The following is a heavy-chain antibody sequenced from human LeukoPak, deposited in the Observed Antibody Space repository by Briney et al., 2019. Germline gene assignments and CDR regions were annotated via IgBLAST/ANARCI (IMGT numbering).Heavy chain of an antibody. J-gene: IGHJ6*02. V-gene: IGHV3-30*18. D-gene: IGHD3/OR15-3a*01. CDR1: GFTFSSYG. CDR2: ISYDGSNK. Sequence: GRSLRLSCAASGFTFSSYGMHWVRQAPGKGLEGVAVISYDGSNKYYADSVKGRFTISRDNSKHTLYLQMNSLRAEDTAVYYCAKVSKPPPAQHPRRTGYYGMDVWGQGTTVTVSS. CDR3: AKVSKPPPAQHPRRTGYYGMDV.